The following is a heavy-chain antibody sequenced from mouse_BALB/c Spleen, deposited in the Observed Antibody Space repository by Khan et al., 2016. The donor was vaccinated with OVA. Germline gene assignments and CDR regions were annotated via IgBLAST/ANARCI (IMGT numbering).Heavy chain of an antibody. D-gene: IGHD2-4*01. CDR3: ARRGYDYGRGALFAY. CDR2: IWSAGST. Sequence: QVQLKQSGPGLVQPSQSLSITCTVSGFSLNNYSVHWVRQSPGKGLEWLGIIWSAGSTDYNAASISRLTISKDNSRSQVLYKMNSLQPNDTAIYYCARRGYDYGRGALFAYWGQGTLVTVSA. J-gene: IGHJ3*01. CDR1: GFSLNNYS. V-gene: IGHV2-2*02.